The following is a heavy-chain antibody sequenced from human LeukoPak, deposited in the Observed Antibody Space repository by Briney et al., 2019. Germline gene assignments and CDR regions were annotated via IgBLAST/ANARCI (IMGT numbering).Heavy chain of an antibody. J-gene: IGHJ4*02. CDR3: ARDYYGGAFDY. CDR1: GYTFSDYY. CDR2: INPNSGGT. D-gene: IGHD2-21*01. Sequence: ASVKVSCKASGYTFSDYYIHWVRQAPGQGLEWMGRINPNSGGTNYAQKFQGRVTLTRDTSIGTAYVELSRLTSDDTALYYCARDYYGGAFDYWGQGTLVTVSS. V-gene: IGHV1-2*06.